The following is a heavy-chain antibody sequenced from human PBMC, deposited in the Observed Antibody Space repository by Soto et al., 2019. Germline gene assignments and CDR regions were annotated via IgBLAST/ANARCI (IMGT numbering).Heavy chain of an antibody. CDR2: INPNSGGT. CDR1: GYTFTGYY. V-gene: IGHV1-2*04. J-gene: IGHJ6*03. D-gene: IGHD6-19*01. Sequence: ASVKVSCKASGYTFTGYYMHWVRQAPGQGLEWMGWINPNSGGTNYAQKFQGWVTMTRDTSISTAYMELSRLRSDDTAVYYCARGAAVAGTSPPPNYMDVWGKGTTVTVSS. CDR3: ARGAAVAGTSPPPNYMDV.